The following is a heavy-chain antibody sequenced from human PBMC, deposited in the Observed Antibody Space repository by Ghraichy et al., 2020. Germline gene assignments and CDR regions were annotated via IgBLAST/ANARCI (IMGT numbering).Heavy chain of an antibody. CDR2: IYYSGST. CDR1: GGSISSSSYY. V-gene: IGHV4-39*01. D-gene: IGHD6-19*01. J-gene: IGHJ4*02. CDR3: ARQVAGNLGHDY. Sequence: SETLSLTCTVSGGSISSSSYYWGWIRQPPGKGLEWIGSIYYSGSTYYNPSLKSRVTISVDTSKNQFSLKLSSVTAADTAVYYCARQVAGNLGHDYWGQGTLVTVSS.